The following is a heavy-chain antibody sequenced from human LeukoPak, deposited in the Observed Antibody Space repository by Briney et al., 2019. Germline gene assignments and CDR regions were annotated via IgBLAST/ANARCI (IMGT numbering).Heavy chain of an antibody. CDR1: GFSLSSYW. V-gene: IGHV3-7*01. D-gene: IGHD2-15*01. CDR3: AREEYCSGGRCYSLGWFDS. J-gene: IGHJ5*01. CDR2: IKKDGSET. Sequence: GSLRLSCAASGFSLSSYWMSWVRQVPGKGLEWVANIKKDGSETHYVDSVKGRFTISRDNAKNSLYLQMNSLRGEDTAMYYCAREEYCSGGRCYSLGWFDSWGQGTLVIVSS.